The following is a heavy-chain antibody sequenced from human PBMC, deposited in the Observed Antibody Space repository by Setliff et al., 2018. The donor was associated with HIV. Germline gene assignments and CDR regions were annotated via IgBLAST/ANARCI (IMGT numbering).Heavy chain of an antibody. CDR2: ISSSSYYI. CDR3: ARDCRVGWVFTYGMDV. CDR1: GFTFSSYT. V-gene: IGHV3-21*01. D-gene: IGHD6-13*01. Sequence: GGSLRLSCAASGFTFSSYTMNWVRQAPGKGLEWVSSISSSSYYIYYADSVKGRFTISGDNAKNSLFLQMNSLRAEDTAVYYCARDCRVGWVFTYGMDVWGQGTLVTVSS. J-gene: IGHJ6*02.